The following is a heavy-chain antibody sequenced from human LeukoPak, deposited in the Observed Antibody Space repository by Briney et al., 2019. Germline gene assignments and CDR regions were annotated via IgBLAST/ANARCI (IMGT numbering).Heavy chain of an antibody. D-gene: IGHD3-10*01. Sequence: PGGSLRLSCAASGFIVSSHYMSWIRQAPGKGLEWVAVLHSDGRIHYADSVKGRFTISRDNSKNTLYLQMNSLRAEDTAVYYCAKRPPMVPGILRDYLGQGTLVTVSS. CDR2: LHSDGRI. CDR3: AKRPPMVPGILRDY. J-gene: IGHJ4*01. CDR1: GFIVSSHY. V-gene: IGHV3-53*01.